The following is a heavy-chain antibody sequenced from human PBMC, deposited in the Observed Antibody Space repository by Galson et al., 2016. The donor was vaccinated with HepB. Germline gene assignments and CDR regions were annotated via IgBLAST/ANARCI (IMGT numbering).Heavy chain of an antibody. CDR3: GKHGGFDY. V-gene: IGHV3-23*01. D-gene: IGHD3-16*01. CDR1: GFSFSSSG. J-gene: IGHJ4*02. Sequence: SLRLSCAASGFSFSSSGMSWVRQTPGRGLEWFSGITGRGDTTHYADSVRGRFTISRDNSKNTLYLYMNSLRAGDTAVYYCGKHGGFDYWGQGALVTVSS. CDR2: ITGRGDTT.